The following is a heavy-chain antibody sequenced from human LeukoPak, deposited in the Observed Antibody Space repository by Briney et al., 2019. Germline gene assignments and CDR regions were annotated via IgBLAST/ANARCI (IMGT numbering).Heavy chain of an antibody. J-gene: IGHJ4*02. CDR1: GDSISSSSYY. D-gene: IGHD2-2*01. V-gene: IGHV4-39*01. CDR2: IYYSGST. CDR3: ARLDRHCSSTICSDY. Sequence: SETLSLTCTVSGDSISSSSYYWGWLRQPPGKGLEWFGSIYYSGSTYYNPSLKSRVTISVDTSKNQFSLRLSSVTAADTAVYYCARLDRHCSSTICSDYWGQGTLVTVSS.